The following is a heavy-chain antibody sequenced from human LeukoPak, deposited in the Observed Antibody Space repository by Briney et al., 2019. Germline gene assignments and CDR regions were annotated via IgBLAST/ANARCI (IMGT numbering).Heavy chain of an antibody. CDR3: ARGPTYYDFWSGYYNYYYYMDV. V-gene: IGHV1-8*03. J-gene: IGHJ6*03. Sequence: GASVKVSRKASGYTFTSYDINWVRQATGQGLEWMGWMNPNSGNTGYAQKFQGRVTITRNTSISTAYMELSSLRSEDTAVYYCARGPTYYDFWSGYYNYYYYMDVWGKGTTVTVSS. CDR2: MNPNSGNT. CDR1: GYTFTSYD. D-gene: IGHD3-3*01.